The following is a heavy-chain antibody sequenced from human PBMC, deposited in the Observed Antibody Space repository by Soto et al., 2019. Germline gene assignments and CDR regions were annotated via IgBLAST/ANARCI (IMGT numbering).Heavy chain of an antibody. CDR1: GFSVSSSH. V-gene: IGHV3-53*01. J-gene: IGHJ5*02. CDR3: AKLGPYGSESYSFRYNWIDP. D-gene: IGHD3-10*01. Sequence: EVQLVDSGGGLIQPGGSLRLSCAASGFSVSSSHMIWVRQASGQGLEWVSVIYSGGATYYAVSVKGRFTISRDRSKNTVYLQMDGLRTEDTAVYHCAKLGPYGSESYSFRYNWIDPWGQGTLVTVSS. CDR2: IYSGGAT.